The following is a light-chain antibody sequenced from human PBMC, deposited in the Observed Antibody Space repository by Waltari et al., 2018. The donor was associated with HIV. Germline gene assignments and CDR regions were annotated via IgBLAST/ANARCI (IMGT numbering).Light chain of an antibody. CDR3: SSYGDNIRVL. Sequence: QSALTQPPSASGSRGQSVTISCTGSSSDIGAYDSVSWFQQHPNNAPKLLLYEVSKQPSGVPDRFSGSRSGETAFLSVSGLQPDDTAGYFCSSYGDNIRVLFGGGTNLTVL. V-gene: IGLV2-8*01. CDR1: SSDIGAYDS. J-gene: IGLJ2*01. CDR2: EVS.